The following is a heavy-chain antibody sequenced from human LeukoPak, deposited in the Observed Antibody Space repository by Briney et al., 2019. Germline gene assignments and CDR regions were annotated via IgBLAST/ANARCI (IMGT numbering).Heavy chain of an antibody. V-gene: IGHV3-15*01. CDR3: TTRRQDGC. J-gene: IGHJ4*02. CDR1: GFTFSDAW. CDR2: IKSKIDGGTI. Sequence: GGSLRLSCVGSGFTFSDAWISWVRQAPGKGLEWVGRIKSKIDGGTIDYAAPVKGRFTISRDDSRNTLYLQMDSLKTEDTAVYYCTTRRQDGCWGQGTLVTVS. D-gene: IGHD6-25*01.